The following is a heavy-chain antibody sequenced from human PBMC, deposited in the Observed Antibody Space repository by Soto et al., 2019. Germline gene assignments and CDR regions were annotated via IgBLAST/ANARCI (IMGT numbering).Heavy chain of an antibody. J-gene: IGHJ2*01. CDR3: AKCYCSVGSCYTCWHFDL. CDR2: IGPYEGVT. D-gene: IGHD2-15*01. V-gene: IGHV1-18*01. CDR1: GYTFNDYG. Sequence: QVPLVQSGAEVKKPGASVRVSCKASGYTFNDYGISWVRQAPGQGLEWMGWIGPYEGVTNHAQTFQGRVTMTVDTSTTRADMELRSLRSDDTALYYCAKCYCSVGSCYTCWHFDLWGPGTLVTVTA.